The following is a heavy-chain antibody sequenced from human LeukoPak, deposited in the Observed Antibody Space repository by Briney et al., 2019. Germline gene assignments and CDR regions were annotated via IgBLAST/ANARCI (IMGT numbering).Heavy chain of an antibody. CDR3: ARDGWRAINY. V-gene: IGHV3-7*01. J-gene: IGHJ4*02. Sequence: PGGSLRLSCAASGFTFSSYWMNWVRQAPGKGLEWVANIKEDGSERYYVESVRGRFTISRDNAKNSLYLQMNSLRAEDTAVYYCARDGWRAINYWGQGTLVTVS. CDR1: GFTFSSYW. D-gene: IGHD5-12*01. CDR2: IKEDGSER.